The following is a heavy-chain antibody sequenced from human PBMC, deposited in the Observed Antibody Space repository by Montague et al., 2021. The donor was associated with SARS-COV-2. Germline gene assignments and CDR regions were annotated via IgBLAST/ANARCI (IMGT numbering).Heavy chain of an antibody. CDR3: ARLVENYYYYYGMAV. J-gene: IGHJ6*02. CDR2: IYYSGST. V-gene: IGHV4-39*01. D-gene: IGHD2-15*01. Sequence: SETLSLTCTVSGGSISSSSYYWGWIRQPPGRGLEWIGSIYYSGSTYYNPSLKSRVTISVDTSKNQFSLKLSSVTAADTAVYCCARLVENYYYYYGMAVWGQGTPVTVSS. CDR1: GGSISSSSYY.